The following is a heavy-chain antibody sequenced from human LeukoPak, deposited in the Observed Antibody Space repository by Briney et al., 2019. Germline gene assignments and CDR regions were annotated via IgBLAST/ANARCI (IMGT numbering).Heavy chain of an antibody. V-gene: IGHV4-34*01. CDR2: INHSGST. D-gene: IGHD3-10*01. Sequence: SETLSLTCAVYGGSFSGYYWSWIRQPPGKGLEWIGEINHSGSTNYNPSLKSRVTISVDTSKNQFSLKLSSVTAADTAVYYCARGGNYGSGSYYRPKTYYMDVWGKGTTVTVSS. CDR1: GGSFSGYY. J-gene: IGHJ6*03. CDR3: ARGGNYGSGSYYRPKTYYMDV.